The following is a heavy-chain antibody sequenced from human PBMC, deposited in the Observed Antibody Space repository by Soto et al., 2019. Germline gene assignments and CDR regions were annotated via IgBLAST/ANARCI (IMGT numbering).Heavy chain of an antibody. CDR1: GFTSSDYY. CDR2: ISSTSIYT. V-gene: IGHV3-11*06. Sequence: KSGGSLRLSCAASGFTSSDYYMSWIRQAPGKGLEWVSYISSTSIYTNYADAVKGRFTISRDNAKNSLYLQMNSLRAEDTAVYYCARDGGEIIPAAIGGGYGMDVWGQGTTVTVSS. CDR3: ARDGGEIIPAAIGGGYGMDV. D-gene: IGHD2-2*01. J-gene: IGHJ6*02.